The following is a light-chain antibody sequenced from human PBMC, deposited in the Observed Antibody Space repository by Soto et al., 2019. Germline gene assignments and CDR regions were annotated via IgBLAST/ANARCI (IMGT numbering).Light chain of an antibody. CDR2: DVS. V-gene: IGLV2-14*03. Sequence: QSVLTEPASVSGSPGQSITISCTGTSSEVGGYNYVSWYQQHPGKAPKLMIYDVSNRPSGVSYRFSGSKSGNTASLTISGLQAEDEADYYCSSYTSSSLHVFGTGTKVTVL. CDR1: SSEVGGYNY. CDR3: SSYTSSSLHV. J-gene: IGLJ1*01.